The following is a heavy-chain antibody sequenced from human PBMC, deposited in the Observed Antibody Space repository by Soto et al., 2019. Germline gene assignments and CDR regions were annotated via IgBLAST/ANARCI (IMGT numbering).Heavy chain of an antibody. CDR2: IYSSGST. J-gene: IGHJ6*02. Sequence: SETLSLTCTVSGCSISSSSYYWGWIRQPPGKGREWIRSIYSSGSTYYNPSLKSRFTISVDTSKNPFSLKLSSVTAADTAVYYCARPRYEHYYYYGMDVWGQGTTVTVSS. D-gene: IGHD2-2*01. CDR1: GCSISSSSYY. V-gene: IGHV4-39*01. CDR3: ARPRYEHYYYYGMDV.